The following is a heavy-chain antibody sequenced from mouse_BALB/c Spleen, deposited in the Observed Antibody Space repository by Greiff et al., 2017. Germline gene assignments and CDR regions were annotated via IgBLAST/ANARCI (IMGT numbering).Heavy chain of an antibody. J-gene: IGHJ2*01. V-gene: IGHV1-69*02. CDR3: ARRDGYDVGGY. Sequence: QVQLQQPGAELVKPGASVKLSCKASGYTFTSYWMHWVKQRPGQGLEWIGEIDPSDSYTNYNHKFKGKATLTVDKSSSTAYMQLSSLTSEDSAVYYCARRDGYDVGGYWGQGTTLTVSS. CDR1: GYTFTSYW. CDR2: IDPSDSYT. D-gene: IGHD2-2*01.